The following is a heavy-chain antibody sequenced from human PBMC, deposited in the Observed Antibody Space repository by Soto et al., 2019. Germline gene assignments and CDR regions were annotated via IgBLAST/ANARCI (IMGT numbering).Heavy chain of an antibody. J-gene: IGHJ4*02. CDR2: ISPNSGNT. Sequence: ASVKVSCKASGYTFTNHGVSWVRQAPGQGLEWMGWISPNSGNTNYAQNLQGRVTMTTDTSTTTAYMELRSLRSDDTAVYYCVRTSGWYYFDFWGQGTLVTVSS. CDR1: GYTFTNHG. V-gene: IGHV1-18*01. D-gene: IGHD6-19*01. CDR3: VRTSGWYYFDF.